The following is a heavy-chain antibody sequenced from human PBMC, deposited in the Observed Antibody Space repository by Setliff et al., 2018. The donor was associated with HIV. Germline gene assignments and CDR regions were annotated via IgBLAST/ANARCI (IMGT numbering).Heavy chain of an antibody. Sequence: ASVKVSCKASGFTFTDYGFSWVRQAPGQGLEWMGWIGGYEHNINYAQKFRDRVILTKDTSTTTVYMELMSLRFDDTAIYYCARGRGYGVDTFDFWGQGTQVTVSS. CDR1: GFTFTDYG. CDR2: IGGYEHNI. J-gene: IGHJ4*02. V-gene: IGHV1-18*01. CDR3: ARGRGYGVDTFDF. D-gene: IGHD4-17*01.